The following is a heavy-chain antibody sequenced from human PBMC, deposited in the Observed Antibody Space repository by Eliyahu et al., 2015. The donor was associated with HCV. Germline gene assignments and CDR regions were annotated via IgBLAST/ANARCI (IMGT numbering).Heavy chain of an antibody. Sequence: SXTTYYWSWIRQPPGKGLEWIGYIHYSGSTNHKPPPQSRVTISLDTSKNQFSLNLTSVTAADTAMYYCASGGGGIAVTGTGGWFDPWGQGTLVTVSS. V-gene: IGHV4-59*01. CDR3: ASGGGGIAVTGTGGWFDP. CDR2: IHYSGST. D-gene: IGHD6-19*01. CDR1: SXTTYY. J-gene: IGHJ5*02.